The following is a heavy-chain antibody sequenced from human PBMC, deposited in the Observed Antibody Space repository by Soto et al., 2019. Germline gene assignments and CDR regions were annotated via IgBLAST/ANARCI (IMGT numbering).Heavy chain of an antibody. Sequence: GPEVKKPGASVKVSCKASGYSFTNYAIGWVRQAPGQGLEWVGWISPFHGDTNYAQNFQGRITVTTDSSTSTAYMDLGRLRSDDTAVYYCARSDHVDRYLDYWGQGTRITVSS. CDR2: ISPFHGDT. D-gene: IGHD2-21*01. V-gene: IGHV1-18*01. J-gene: IGHJ4*02. CDR1: GYSFTNYA. CDR3: ARSDHVDRYLDY.